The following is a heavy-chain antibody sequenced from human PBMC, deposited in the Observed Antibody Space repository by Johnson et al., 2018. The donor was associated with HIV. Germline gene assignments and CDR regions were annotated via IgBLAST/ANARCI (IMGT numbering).Heavy chain of an antibody. Sequence: QVQLVESGGGVVQPGRSLRLSCAASGFTFSSYAMHWVRQAPGKGLEWVAVISYDGSNKYYEDSVKGRFTISRDNSKNTLYLQMNSLGAEDTAVYYCAKDRGYGGNLDAFDIWGQGTMVTVSS. CDR1: GFTFSSYA. J-gene: IGHJ3*02. CDR2: ISYDGSNK. V-gene: IGHV3-30*14. CDR3: AKDRGYGGNLDAFDI. D-gene: IGHD4-23*01.